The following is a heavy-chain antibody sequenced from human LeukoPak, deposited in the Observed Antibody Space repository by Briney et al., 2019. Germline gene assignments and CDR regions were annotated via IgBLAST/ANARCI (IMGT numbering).Heavy chain of an antibody. CDR2: IYSGGST. J-gene: IGHJ4*02. D-gene: IGHD6-19*01. CDR3: AKDQRIAVAGLPYYFDY. V-gene: IGHV3-66*01. CDR1: GFTVSSNY. Sequence: GGSLRLSCAASGFTVSSNYMSWVRQAPGKGLEWVSVIYSGGSTYYADSVKGRFTISRDNSKNTLYLQMNSLRAEDTAVYYCAKDQRIAVAGLPYYFDYWGQGTLVTVSS.